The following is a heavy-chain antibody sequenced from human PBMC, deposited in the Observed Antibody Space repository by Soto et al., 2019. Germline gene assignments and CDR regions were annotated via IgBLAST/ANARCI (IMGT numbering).Heavy chain of an antibody. CDR2: INPNSGGT. Sequence: GASVKVSCKASGYTFTGYYMHWVRQAPGQGLEWMGWINPNSGGTNYAQKFQGRVTMTRDTSISTAYMELSRLRSDDTAVYYCARTGSQWLRAFGYFDYWGQGTLVTVSS. CDR3: ARTGSQWLRAFGYFDY. CDR1: GYTFTGYY. V-gene: IGHV1-2*02. J-gene: IGHJ4*02. D-gene: IGHD6-19*01.